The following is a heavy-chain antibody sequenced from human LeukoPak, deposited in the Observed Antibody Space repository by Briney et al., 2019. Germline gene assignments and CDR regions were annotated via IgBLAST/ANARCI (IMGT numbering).Heavy chain of an antibody. D-gene: IGHD3-3*01. CDR2: IRYDGSNK. CDR1: GFTFSSYG. CDR3: AKGGDFWSEIDY. V-gene: IGHV3-30*02. J-gene: IGHJ4*02. Sequence: GGSLRLSCAASGFTFSSYGMHWVRQAPGKGQERVAFIRYDGSNKYYADSVKGRFTISRDNSKNTLYLQMNSLRAEDTAVYYCAKGGDFWSEIDYWGQGTLVTVSS.